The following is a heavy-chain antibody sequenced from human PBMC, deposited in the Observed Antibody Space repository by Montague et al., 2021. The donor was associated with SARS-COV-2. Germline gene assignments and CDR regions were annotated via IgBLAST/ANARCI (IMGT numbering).Heavy chain of an antibody. CDR1: AASITNTNW. J-gene: IGHJ4*02. D-gene: IGHD3-22*01. V-gene: IGHV4-4*02. CDR3: ATGFEVRKAYSYIGIVFEY. Sequence: SETLSLTCAVSAASITNTNWWCWIRQPPGKGEEWIGVIYHTGTTNYNPSLKSRVTISVPTSKNQFSLEMTSVTAADTAVYYCATGFEVRKAYSYIGIVFEYWGQGALVTVSS. CDR2: IYHTGTT.